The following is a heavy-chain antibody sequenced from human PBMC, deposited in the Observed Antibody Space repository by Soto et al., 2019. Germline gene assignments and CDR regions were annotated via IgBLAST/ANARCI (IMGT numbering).Heavy chain of an antibody. CDR1: GGSFSGYY. D-gene: IGHD6-13*01. V-gene: IGHV4-34*01. CDR2: INQSGST. CDR3: ARTYSSSWSPFEY. Sequence: QVQLQQWGAGLLKPSETLSLTCAVYGGSFSGYYWSWIRQPPGKGLEWIGEINQSGSTNYNPSLKSRVTISVDTSKKQFSLKLAAVTAADTAVYYCARTYSSSWSPFEYSGQGTLVTVSS. J-gene: IGHJ4*02.